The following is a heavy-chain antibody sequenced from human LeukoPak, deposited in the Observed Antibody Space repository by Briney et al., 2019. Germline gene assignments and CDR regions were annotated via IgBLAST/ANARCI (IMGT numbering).Heavy chain of an antibody. CDR2: INAGNGNT. D-gene: IGHD3-9*01. J-gene: IGHJ6*02. CDR1: GYTFTSYA. CDR3: AIAFWLAAPSV. Sequence: ASVKVSCKASGYTFTSYAMHWVRQAPGQRLEWMGWINAGNGNTKYSQKFQGRVTITRDTSASTAYMELSSLRSEDTAVYYSAIAFWLAAPSVWGQGTTVTVSS. V-gene: IGHV1-3*01.